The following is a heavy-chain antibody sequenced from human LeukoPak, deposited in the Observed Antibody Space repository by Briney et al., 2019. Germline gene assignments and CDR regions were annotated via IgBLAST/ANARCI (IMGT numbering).Heavy chain of an antibody. Sequence: SETLSLTCTVSGGSISSGSYYWSWIRQPAGKGLEWIGRIYTSGSTNYNPSLKSRVTISVDTSKNQFSLKLSSVTAADTAVYYCARGLRAAMTKRSAFHYYYYMDVWGKGTTATISS. V-gene: IGHV4-61*02. CDR3: ARGLRAAMTKRSAFHYYYYMDV. CDR2: IYTSGST. J-gene: IGHJ6*03. D-gene: IGHD5-18*01. CDR1: GGSISSGSYY.